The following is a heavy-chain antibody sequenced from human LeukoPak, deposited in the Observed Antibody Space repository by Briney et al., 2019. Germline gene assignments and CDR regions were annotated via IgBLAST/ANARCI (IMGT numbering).Heavy chain of an antibody. CDR3: ASRPEQLVVPYYYYYYMDV. D-gene: IGHD6-6*01. Sequence: SVKVSCKASGGTFSSYAISWVRQAPGQGLEWMGGIIPIFGTANYAQKFQGRVTITADESTSTAYMELSSLRSEDTAVYYCASRPEQLVVPYYYYYYMDVWGKGTTVTVSS. J-gene: IGHJ6*03. V-gene: IGHV1-69*13. CDR2: IIPIFGTA. CDR1: GGTFSSYA.